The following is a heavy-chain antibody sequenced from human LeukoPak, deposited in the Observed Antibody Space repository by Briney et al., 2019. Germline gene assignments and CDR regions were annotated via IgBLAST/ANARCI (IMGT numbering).Heavy chain of an antibody. D-gene: IGHD4-17*01. CDR3: ARHYGVYYYYFYMDV. J-gene: IGHJ6*03. Sequence: GASVKVSCKASGYAFTSYGISWVRQAPGQGLEWMGWISAYNGNTNYGQKLQGRVTMTTDTSTTTAYMELRSLTSDDTAVYYCARHYGVYYYYFYMDVWGEGTTVTVSS. CDR1: GYAFTSYG. V-gene: IGHV1-18*01. CDR2: ISAYNGNT.